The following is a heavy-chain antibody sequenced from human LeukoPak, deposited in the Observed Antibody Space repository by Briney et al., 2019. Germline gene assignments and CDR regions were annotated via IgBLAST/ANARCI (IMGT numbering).Heavy chain of an antibody. J-gene: IGHJ4*02. CDR1: GFTFSSYG. CDR2: IDSDGSST. V-gene: IGHV3-74*01. CDR3: ARDSEEWELGY. D-gene: IGHD1-26*01. Sequence: GGSLRLSCAASGFTFSSYGMHWVRQAPGKGPVWVSRIDSDGSSTSYADSVKGRFTISRDNAKNTLYLQMNSLRAEDTAVYYCARDSEEWELGYWGQGTLVTVSS.